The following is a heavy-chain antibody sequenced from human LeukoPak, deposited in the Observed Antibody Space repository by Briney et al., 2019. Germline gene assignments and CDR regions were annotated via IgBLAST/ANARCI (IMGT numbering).Heavy chain of an antibody. V-gene: IGHV4-39*07. CDR2: IYYSGST. CDR3: ARDPGDYNYGMDV. D-gene: IGHD3-10*01. J-gene: IGHJ6*02. CDR1: GGSISRSSYH. Sequence: PSETLSLTCTVSGGSISRSSYHWGWIRQPPGRGLEWIGSIYYSGSTNYNPSLKSRVTMSVDTSKNQFSLKLRSVTAADTAVYYCARDPGDYNYGMDVWGQGTTVTVSS.